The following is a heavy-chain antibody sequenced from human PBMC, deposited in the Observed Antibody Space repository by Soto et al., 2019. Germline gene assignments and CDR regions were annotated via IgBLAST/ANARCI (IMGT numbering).Heavy chain of an antibody. V-gene: IGHV3-30-3*01. CDR2: ISYDGSNK. CDR3: AREGSDCSGGSCYYYGMDV. CDR1: GFTFSSYA. D-gene: IGHD2-15*01. Sequence: PGGSLRLSCAASGFTFSSYAMHWVRQAPGKGLEWVAVISYDGSNKYYADSVKGRFTISRDNSKNTLYLQMNSLRAEDTAVYYCAREGSDCSGGSCYYYGMDVWGQGTTVTVSS. J-gene: IGHJ6*02.